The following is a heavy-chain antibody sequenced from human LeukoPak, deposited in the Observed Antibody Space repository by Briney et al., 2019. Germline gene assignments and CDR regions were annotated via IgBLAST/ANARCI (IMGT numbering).Heavy chain of an antibody. V-gene: IGHV1-69*05. Sequence: SVKVSCKASGGTFSSYAISWVRQAPGQGLEWMGRIIPIFGTANYAQKFQGRVTITTDESTSTAYMELSSLRSEDTAVYYCARARLDYYDSSGYYLSWGQGTLVTVPS. D-gene: IGHD3-22*01. CDR1: GGTFSSYA. CDR2: IIPIFGTA. CDR3: ARARLDYYDSSGYYLS. J-gene: IGHJ4*02.